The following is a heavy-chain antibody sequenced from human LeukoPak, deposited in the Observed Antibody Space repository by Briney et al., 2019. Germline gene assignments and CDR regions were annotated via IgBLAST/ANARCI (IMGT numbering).Heavy chain of an antibody. CDR3: ARDGGPYYYDSSGQYYFDY. J-gene: IGHJ4*02. D-gene: IGHD3-22*01. V-gene: IGHV3-21*01. Sequence: GGSLRLSCAASGFTFSSYSMNWVRQAPGKGLEWVSSISSSSSYIYYADSVKGRFTISRDNAKNSLYLQMNSLRAEDTAVYYCARDGGPYYYDSSGQYYFDYWGQGTLVTVSS. CDR2: ISSSSSYI. CDR1: GFTFSSYS.